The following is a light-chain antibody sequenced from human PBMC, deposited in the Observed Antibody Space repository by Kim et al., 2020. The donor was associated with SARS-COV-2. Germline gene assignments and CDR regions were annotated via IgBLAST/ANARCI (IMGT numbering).Light chain of an antibody. CDR2: YDS. J-gene: IGLJ3*02. V-gene: IGLV3-21*04. CDR1: NIGSKS. Sequence: APGKTARSTCGGNNIGSKSVHWYQQKPGQAPVLVIYYDSDRTSGIPERFSGSNSGNTATLTISRVEAGDEADYYCQVWDSSSDHPVFGGGTQLTVL. CDR3: QVWDSSSDHPV.